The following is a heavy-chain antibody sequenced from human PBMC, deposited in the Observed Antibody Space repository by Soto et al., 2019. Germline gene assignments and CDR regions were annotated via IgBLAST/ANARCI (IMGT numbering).Heavy chain of an antibody. Sequence: QVQLQESGPGLVKPSQTLSLTCTVSGGSISSGDYYWSWIRQPPGKGLEWIGYIYYSGSTCYNPSLTRRVTTSVDTSKNQFSLKLSSVTAADTAVYYCARVGSEYYFAYWGQGTLVTVSS. D-gene: IGHD2-15*01. CDR2: IYYSGST. J-gene: IGHJ4*02. V-gene: IGHV4-30-4*01. CDR1: GGSISSGDYY. CDR3: ARVGSEYYFAY.